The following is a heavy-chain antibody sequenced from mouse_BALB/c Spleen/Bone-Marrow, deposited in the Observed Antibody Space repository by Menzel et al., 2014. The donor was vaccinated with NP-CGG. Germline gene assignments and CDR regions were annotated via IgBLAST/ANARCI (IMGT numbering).Heavy chain of an antibody. V-gene: IGHV1S34*01. Sequence: LVKTGASVQISCKASGYSFTGYYMHWVKQSHGKSLEWIGYISCYNGATSYNQKFKGKATFTVDTSYSTAYMQFNSLTSEDSAVYYCARGDVYYVDIDHWGQGTTLTVSS. J-gene: IGHJ2*01. D-gene: IGHD2-3*01. CDR3: ARGDVYYVDIDH. CDR1: GYSFTGYY. CDR2: ISCYNGAT.